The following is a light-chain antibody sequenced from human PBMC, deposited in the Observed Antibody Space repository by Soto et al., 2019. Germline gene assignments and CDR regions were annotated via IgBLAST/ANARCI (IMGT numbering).Light chain of an antibody. CDR1: SSDVGAYNS. J-gene: IGLJ1*01. Sequence: QPASVSGSPGQSITISCTGTSSDVGAYNSVSWYQQHPGKVPKLLIHEVSNRPSGVSNRFSGSKSGNTASLTISGLQAEDEADYYCLSKTSTISYVFGTGTKVTVL. CDR2: EVS. CDR3: LSKTSTISYV. V-gene: IGLV2-14*01.